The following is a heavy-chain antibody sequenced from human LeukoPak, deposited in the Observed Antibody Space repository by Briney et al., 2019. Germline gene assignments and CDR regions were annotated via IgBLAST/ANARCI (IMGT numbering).Heavy chain of an antibody. J-gene: IGHJ5*02. CDR3: ARRGRRAAAYWFDP. CDR2: INHSGST. Sequence: SETLSLTCAVYGGSFSGYYWSWIRQPPGKGLEWIGEINHSGSTNYNPSLKSRVTISVDTSKNQFSLKLSSVTAADTAVHYCARRGRRAAAYWFDPWGQGTLVTVSS. V-gene: IGHV4-34*01. CDR1: GGSFSGYY. D-gene: IGHD6-13*01.